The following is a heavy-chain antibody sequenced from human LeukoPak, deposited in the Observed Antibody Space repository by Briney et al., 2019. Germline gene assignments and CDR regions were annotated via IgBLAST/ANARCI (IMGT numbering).Heavy chain of an antibody. CDR3: ARDEQWLVRGDYYYYGMDV. CDR2: ISSSSSYI. CDR1: GFTFSSYS. Sequence: GGSLRLSCAASGFTFSSYSMNWVRQAPGKGLEWVSSISSSSSYIYYADSVKGRFTISRDNAKNSLYLQMNSLRAEDTAVYYCARDEQWLVRGDYYYYGMDVWGQGTTVAVSS. V-gene: IGHV3-21*01. D-gene: IGHD6-19*01. J-gene: IGHJ6*02.